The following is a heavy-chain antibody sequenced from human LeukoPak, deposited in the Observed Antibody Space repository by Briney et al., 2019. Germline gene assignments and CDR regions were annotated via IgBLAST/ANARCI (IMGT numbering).Heavy chain of an antibody. J-gene: IGHJ5*02. CDR3: ARERVAARPSWFDP. CDR1: GGSISSYY. V-gene: IGHV4-59*01. Sequence: SETLSLTCTVSGGSISSYYWSWIRQPPGKGLEWIGYIYYSGSTNYNPSLKSRVTISVDTSKNQFSLKLSSVTAADTAVYYCARERVAARPSWFDPWGQGTLVTVSS. D-gene: IGHD6-6*01. CDR2: IYYSGST.